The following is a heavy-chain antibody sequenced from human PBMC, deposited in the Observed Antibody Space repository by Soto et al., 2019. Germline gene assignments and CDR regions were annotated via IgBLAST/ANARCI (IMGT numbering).Heavy chain of an antibody. V-gene: IGHV3-30-3*01. CDR3: ARELDVAARPGSQRLDH. J-gene: IGHJ4*02. CDR2: ISYDGSNK. CDR1: GFTFSSYA. D-gene: IGHD6-6*01. Sequence: PGGSLRLSCAASGFTFSSYAMHWVRQAPGKGLEWVAVISYDGSNKYYADSVKGRFTISRDNAKNSLYLQMTSLRADDTAVYYCARELDVAARPGSQRLDHWGQGTLVTVSS.